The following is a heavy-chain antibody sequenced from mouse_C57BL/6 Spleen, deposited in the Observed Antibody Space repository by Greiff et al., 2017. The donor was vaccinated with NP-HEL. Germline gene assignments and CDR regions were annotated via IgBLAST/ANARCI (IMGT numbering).Heavy chain of an antibody. D-gene: IGHD5-1*01. J-gene: IGHJ2*01. CDR1: GYTFTSYW. CDR3: ARLGVRLDY. Sequence: VQLQQPGAELVRPGSSVKLSCKASGYTFTSYWMHWVKQRPKQGLEWIGNIDPSDSETHYNQKFKDKATLTVDKSSSTAYMQLSSLTSEDSAVYYCARLGVRLDYWGQGTTLTVSS. V-gene: IGHV1-52*01. CDR2: IDPSDSET.